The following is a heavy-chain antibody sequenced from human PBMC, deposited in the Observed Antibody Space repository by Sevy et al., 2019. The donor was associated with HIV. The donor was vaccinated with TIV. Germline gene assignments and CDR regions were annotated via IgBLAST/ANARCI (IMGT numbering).Heavy chain of an antibody. CDR2: ISYDGSNK. D-gene: IGHD2-15*01. CDR3: ARDRDEVRMVALGVFDY. CDR1: GFTFSTYV. J-gene: IGHJ4*01. V-gene: IGHV3-30-3*01. Sequence: GGSLRLSCAASGFTFSTYVMYWVRQAPGKGLEWVAGISYDGSNKNYADSVKGRFTISRDNSKNTLYLQMISLRPEDTAVYYCARDRDEVRMVALGVFDYWGQEPWSPSPQ.